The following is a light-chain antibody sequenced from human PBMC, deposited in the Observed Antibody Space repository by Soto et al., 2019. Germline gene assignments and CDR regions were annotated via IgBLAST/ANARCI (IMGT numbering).Light chain of an antibody. V-gene: IGKV3-20*01. CDR3: QQYGRSPKT. Sequence: EIVLTQSPGTLSLSPGERATLSCRASQSVSSSCLAWYQQKPGQAPRLLIYGASSRATGIPDRFSGSGSGTDCTLTISRLEPEDFAVYYCQQYGRSPKTFGQGTKVEIK. J-gene: IGKJ1*01. CDR2: GAS. CDR1: QSVSSSC.